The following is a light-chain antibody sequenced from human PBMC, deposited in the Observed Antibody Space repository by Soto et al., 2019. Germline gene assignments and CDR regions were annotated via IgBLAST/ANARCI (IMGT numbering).Light chain of an antibody. CDR2: AAS. V-gene: IGKV1-16*01. CDR3: HQYNDYPWT. J-gene: IGKJ1*01. CDR1: QSILKY. Sequence: DIQMTQSPSSVSASVGDRITITCRASQSILKYLNWYQQKPGKAPNLLISAASNLHSGVPSRFSGSGSGTEFTLTISSLQPDDFATYYCHQYNDYPWTFGQGTKVDI.